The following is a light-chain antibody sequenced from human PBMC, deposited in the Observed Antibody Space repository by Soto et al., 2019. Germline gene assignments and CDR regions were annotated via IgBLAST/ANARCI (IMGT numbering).Light chain of an antibody. V-gene: IGKV3-11*01. CDR2: GAS. J-gene: IGKJ5*01. Sequence: VGLSQSPATLSVTKGAGATLSCRASQSVGSNLAWYQQKPGQAPRLLIYGASTRATDVPDRFSGSGSGTDFTLTISSLEPEDFAVYYCQQRSNWPPFTFGQGTRPAI. CDR3: QQRSNWPPFT. CDR1: QSVGSN.